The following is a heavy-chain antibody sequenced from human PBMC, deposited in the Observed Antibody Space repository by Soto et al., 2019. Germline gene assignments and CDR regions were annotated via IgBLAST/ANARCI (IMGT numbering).Heavy chain of an antibody. J-gene: IGHJ4*02. CDR2: IYYMGNT. Sequence: SETLSLTCTVSGGSISSSNYHWGWIRQPPGKGLEWIGSIYYMGNTYYNPSLKSRVTISVDTSKHQCSLKLSSVTAADTAVYYCSRLISGCPADSWGQGTLVTVSS. CDR1: GGSISSSNYH. CDR3: SRLISGCPADS. D-gene: IGHD2-8*01. V-gene: IGHV4-39*01.